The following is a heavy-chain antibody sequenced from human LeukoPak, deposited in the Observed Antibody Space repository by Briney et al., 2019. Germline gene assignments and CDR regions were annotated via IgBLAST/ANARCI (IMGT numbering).Heavy chain of an antibody. J-gene: IGHJ4*02. V-gene: IGHV3-9*01. Sequence: SSGGYYWSWVRQAPGKGLEWVATISWNSGNIDYADSVKGRFTISRDNAKNSLYLQMNSLRAEDTAFYYCAKDSGYDFFDYWGQGTLVTVSS. CDR2: ISWNSGNI. D-gene: IGHD5-12*01. CDR1: SSGGYY. CDR3: AKDSGYDFFDY.